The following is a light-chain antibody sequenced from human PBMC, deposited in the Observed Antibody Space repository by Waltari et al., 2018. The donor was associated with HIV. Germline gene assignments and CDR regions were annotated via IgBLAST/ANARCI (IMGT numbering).Light chain of an antibody. Sequence: DIQMTQSPSTLSASVGDRVTITCRASQSISSWLAWYQQKPGKAPNLLIYKASSLEGGVPPRFSGSGSGTEFTLTISSLQPDDFATYYCQHYKSYSWTFGQGTKVEIK. CDR1: QSISSW. V-gene: IGKV1-5*03. CDR3: QHYKSYSWT. J-gene: IGKJ1*01. CDR2: KAS.